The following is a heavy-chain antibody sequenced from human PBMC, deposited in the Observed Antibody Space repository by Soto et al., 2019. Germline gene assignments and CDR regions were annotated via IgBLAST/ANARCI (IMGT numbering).Heavy chain of an antibody. J-gene: IGHJ5*02. Sequence: ASVKVSCKASGYTFTSYGISWVRRAPGQGLEWMGWISAYNGNTNYAQKLQGRVTMTTDTSTSTAYMELRSLRSDDTAVYYCARDSLGYCSSTSCAEKVWFDPWGQGTLVTVSS. CDR3: ARDSLGYCSSTSCAEKVWFDP. CDR1: GYTFTSYG. D-gene: IGHD2-2*01. V-gene: IGHV1-18*04. CDR2: ISAYNGNT.